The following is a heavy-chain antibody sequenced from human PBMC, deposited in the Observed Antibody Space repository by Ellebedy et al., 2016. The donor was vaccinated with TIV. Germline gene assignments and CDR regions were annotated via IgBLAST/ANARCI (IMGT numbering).Heavy chain of an antibody. D-gene: IGHD3-3*01. CDR2: INHSGST. CDR3: ARAGYDFWSGYYDR. Sequence: MPSETLSLTCAVYGGSFSNYYWSWIRQPPGKGLEWIGEINHSGSTNYNPSLKSRVTISVDTSKNQFSLKLSPVTAADTAVYYCARAGYDFWSGYYDRWGQGSLVTVSS. V-gene: IGHV4-34*01. CDR1: GGSFSNYY. J-gene: IGHJ4*02.